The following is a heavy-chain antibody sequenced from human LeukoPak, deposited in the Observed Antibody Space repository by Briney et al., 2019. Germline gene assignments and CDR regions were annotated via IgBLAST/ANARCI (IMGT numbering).Heavy chain of an antibody. J-gene: IGHJ5*02. CDR3: AVEQTYYDILTGWFDP. Sequence: SVKVSCKASGGTFSSYAISWVRQAPGQGLEWMGGIIPIFGTANYAQKFQGRVTIPADESTSTAYMELSSLRSEDTAVYYCAVEQTYYDILTGWFDPWGQGTLVTVSS. D-gene: IGHD3-9*01. CDR2: IIPIFGTA. V-gene: IGHV1-69*13. CDR1: GGTFSSYA.